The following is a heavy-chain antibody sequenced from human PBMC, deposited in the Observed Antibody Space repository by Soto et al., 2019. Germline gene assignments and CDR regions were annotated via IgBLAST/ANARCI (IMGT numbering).Heavy chain of an antibody. J-gene: IGHJ6*02. CDR3: ARHGPRVYYDNSDYYYYGMDV. Sequence: LKLSCKGSGYSFTIYWIGWLPQMPGKGLEWMGIIYPCDSDTRYIPSFQGHVTISADKSISTAYLQWSSLKASDTAMYYCARHGPRVYYDNSDYYYYGMDVCYQGTSLTVS. D-gene: IGHD3-22*01. CDR2: IYPCDSDT. CDR1: GYSFTIYW. V-gene: IGHV5-51*01.